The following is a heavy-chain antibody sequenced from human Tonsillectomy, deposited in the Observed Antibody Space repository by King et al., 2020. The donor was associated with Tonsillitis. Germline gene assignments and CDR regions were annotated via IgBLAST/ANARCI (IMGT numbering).Heavy chain of an antibody. CDR3: ARGPLNGHYVGYFDY. CDR1: GFTFDDSA. V-gene: IGHV3-9*01. CDR2: ITWRSCLI. J-gene: IGHJ4*02. D-gene: IGHD3-10*02. Sequence: VQLVESGGGLVQPGRSLRLSCGASGFTFDDSAMHWVSLAPGKGLEWVSVITWRSCLIGFAVSVKGRFIISVDNAKNSLYLQMNSMRDEDTALYYCARGPLNGHYVGYFDYWGQGALVTVSS.